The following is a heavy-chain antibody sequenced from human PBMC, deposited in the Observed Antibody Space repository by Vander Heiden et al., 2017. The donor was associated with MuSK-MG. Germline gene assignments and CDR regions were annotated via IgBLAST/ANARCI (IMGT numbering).Heavy chain of an antibody. Sequence: QVQLPESGPGLVKPSATLSLTCTVSGGCIRSSSWSWIRQPPGKGLEWIGYIYYSGSTNYNPSLKSRVTISVDTSKNQFSLKLSSVTAADTAVYYCARDGCSSTSCAGTAGFDPWGQGTLVTVSS. J-gene: IGHJ5*02. D-gene: IGHD2-2*01. CDR3: ARDGCSSTSCAGTAGFDP. CDR1: GGCIRSSS. CDR2: IYYSGST. V-gene: IGHV4-59*01.